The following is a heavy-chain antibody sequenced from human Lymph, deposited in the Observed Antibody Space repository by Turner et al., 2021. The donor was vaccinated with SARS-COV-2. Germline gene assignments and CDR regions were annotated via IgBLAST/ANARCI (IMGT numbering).Heavy chain of an antibody. Sequence: VQLVQSGAEVKTPGESLKFSCRHSGYSFTSYWIGCVRQMPGQGREWMGIIFPGEGDTRYSPAFQGQGTISADKSISTADLQWSSLKASDTAMYYCARREWGGSLAHIDYWGQGTLVTVSS. CDR2: IFPGEGDT. J-gene: IGHJ4*02. V-gene: IGHV5-51*01. CDR3: ARREWGGSLAHIDY. CDR1: GYSFTSYW. D-gene: IGHD3-3*01.